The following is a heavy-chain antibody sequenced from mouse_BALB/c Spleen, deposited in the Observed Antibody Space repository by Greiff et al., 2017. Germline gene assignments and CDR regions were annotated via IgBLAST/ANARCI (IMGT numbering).Heavy chain of an antibody. Sequence: QVQLQQSGAELVRPGTSVKISCKASGYTFTNYWLGWVKQRPGHGLEWIGDIYPGGGYTNYNEKFKGKATLTADTSSSTAYMQLSSLTSEDSAVYFCARKGFYYGNSYFDYWGQGTTLTVSS. D-gene: IGHD2-1*01. V-gene: IGHV1-63*02. J-gene: IGHJ2*01. CDR2: IYPGGGYT. CDR1: GYTFTNYW. CDR3: ARKGFYYGNSYFDY.